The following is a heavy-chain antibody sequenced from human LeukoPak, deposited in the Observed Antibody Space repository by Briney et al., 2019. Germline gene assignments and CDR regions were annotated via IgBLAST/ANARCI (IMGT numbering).Heavy chain of an antibody. J-gene: IGHJ3*02. D-gene: IGHD2-2*01. CDR3: ARSSDIVVVPAAHGGAFDI. CDR2: TYPGDSDT. Sequence: PGESLKISCKGSGYSFTSYWIGWVRQMPGKGLEWMGITYPGDSDTRYSPSFQGQVTISADKSISTAYLQWSSLKASDTAMYYCARSSDIVVVPAAHGGAFDIWGQGTMVTVSS. CDR1: GYSFTSYW. V-gene: IGHV5-51*01.